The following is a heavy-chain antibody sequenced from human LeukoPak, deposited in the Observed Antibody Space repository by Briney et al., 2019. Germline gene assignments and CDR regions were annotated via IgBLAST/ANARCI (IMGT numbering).Heavy chain of an antibody. J-gene: IGHJ4*02. CDR1: GGTLSSYA. D-gene: IGHD3-10*01. CDR3: ASLGMVRGVIAY. Sequence: SVKVSCKATGGTLSSYAISWVRQAPGQGLEWMGRIIPILGIANYAQKFQGRVTITADKSTSTAYMELSSLRSEDTAVYYCASLGMVRGVIAYWGQGTLVTVSS. V-gene: IGHV1-69*04. CDR2: IIPILGIA.